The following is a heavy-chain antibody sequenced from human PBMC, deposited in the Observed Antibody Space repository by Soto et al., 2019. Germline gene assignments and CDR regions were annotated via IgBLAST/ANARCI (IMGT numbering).Heavy chain of an antibody. CDR3: ASRDPGTSVDY. V-gene: IGHV4-4*02. CDR1: GGSFTSNNW. J-gene: IGHJ4*02. D-gene: IGHD1-7*01. Sequence: SETLSLTCAVSGGSFTSNNWWTWVRQPPGQGLEWIGEIYRTGSTNYSPSLKSRVTISLDKSENLFSLKVTSLTAADTAVYYCASRDPGTSVDYWGQGTLVTVSS. CDR2: IYRTGST.